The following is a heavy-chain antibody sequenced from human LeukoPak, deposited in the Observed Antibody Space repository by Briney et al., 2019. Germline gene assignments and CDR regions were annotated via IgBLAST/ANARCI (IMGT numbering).Heavy chain of an antibody. Sequence: GSLRLSCAASGFTFSSYGMHWVRQAPGKGLEWVAVISYDGSNKYYADSVKGRFTISRDNSKNTLYLQMNSLRAEDTAVYYCAKDMPRYYDSSGYYNWGQGTLVTVSS. J-gene: IGHJ4*02. D-gene: IGHD3-22*01. CDR2: ISYDGSNK. CDR3: AKDMPRYYDSSGYYN. V-gene: IGHV3-30*18. CDR1: GFTFSSYG.